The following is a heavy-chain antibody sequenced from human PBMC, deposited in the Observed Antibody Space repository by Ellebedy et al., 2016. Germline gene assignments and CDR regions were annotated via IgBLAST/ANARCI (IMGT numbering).Heavy chain of an antibody. J-gene: IGHJ4*02. CDR2: FDPEDGER. Sequence: ASVKVSCKVSGNTLIDLSIHWVRQAPGKGLEWMGGFDPEDGERIYAQKFQGRVTVTEDTSTDTAYMELSSLRSEDTAVYYCATPKGLWFGKGYFEYWGQGTLVTVSS. D-gene: IGHD3-10*01. V-gene: IGHV1-24*01. CDR1: GNTLIDLS. CDR3: ATPKGLWFGKGYFEY.